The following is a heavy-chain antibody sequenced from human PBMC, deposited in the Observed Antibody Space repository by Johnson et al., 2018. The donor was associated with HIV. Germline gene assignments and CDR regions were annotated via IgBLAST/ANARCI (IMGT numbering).Heavy chain of an antibody. CDR3: AKVRRAVYGFDI. Sequence: VQLVESGGGVVRPGGSLRLSCAASGFTFSNYAMTWVRQAPGEGLEWVADITASGGTTYYADSVKGRFTVSRDDSKNTLYLQMNSLRAEDTAVYYCAKVRRAVYGFDIWGQGTMVTVSS. V-gene: IGHV3-23*04. J-gene: IGHJ3*02. CDR2: ITASGGTT. CDR1: GFTFSNYA.